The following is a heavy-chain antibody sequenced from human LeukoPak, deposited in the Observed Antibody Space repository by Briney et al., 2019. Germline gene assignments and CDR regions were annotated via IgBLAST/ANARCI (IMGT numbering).Heavy chain of an antibody. Sequence: PGGSLRLSCAASGFTFSSYNMNWVRQSPGKGLEWIGEINHSGSANYNPSLKSRVTISVDTSRNQFSLKMTSVTAADTAVYYCARGGYCTNGVCYRPMYFYYYMDVWGKGTTVTVSS. CDR3: ARGGYCTNGVCYRPMYFYYYMDV. CDR2: INHSGSA. D-gene: IGHD2-8*01. CDR1: GFTFSSYN. J-gene: IGHJ6*03. V-gene: IGHV4-34*01.